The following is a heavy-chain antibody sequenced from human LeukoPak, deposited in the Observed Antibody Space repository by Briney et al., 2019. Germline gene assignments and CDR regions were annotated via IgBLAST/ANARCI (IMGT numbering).Heavy chain of an antibody. V-gene: IGHV4-39*01. D-gene: IGHD3-10*01. Sequence: NPSETLSLTCTVSGGSISSRSYYWGWIRQPPGKGLEWIGNVYYSGSTYYNLSLKSRVTISVDTSKNQFSLNLNSVTAADTAVYYCATERTSCGSGSYYNDRYYYQGMDAWGQGTTVTVSS. CDR3: ATERTSCGSGSYYNDRYYYQGMDA. J-gene: IGHJ6*02. CDR1: GGSISSRSYY. CDR2: VYYSGST.